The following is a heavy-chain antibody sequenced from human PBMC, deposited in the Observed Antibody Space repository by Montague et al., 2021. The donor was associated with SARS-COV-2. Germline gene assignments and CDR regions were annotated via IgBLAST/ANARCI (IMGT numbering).Heavy chain of an antibody. CDR3: ARKDYDSSGYWSGFFDY. V-gene: IGHV4-61*02. Sequence: TLSLTCTVSGGSISSGSYYWSWIRQPAGKGLEWIGRIYTSGSTNYNPSLKSRVAISVDTPKNQFSLKLSSVTAADTAVYYCARKDYDSSGYWSGFFDYWGQGTLVTVSS. CDR1: GGSISSGSYY. J-gene: IGHJ4*02. CDR2: IYTSGST. D-gene: IGHD3-22*01.